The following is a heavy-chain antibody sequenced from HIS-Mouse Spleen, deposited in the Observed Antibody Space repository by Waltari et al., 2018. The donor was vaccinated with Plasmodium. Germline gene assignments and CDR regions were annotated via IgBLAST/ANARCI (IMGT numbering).Heavy chain of an antibody. CDR3: ARGQLGIDAFDI. CDR2: INHSGST. J-gene: IGHJ3*02. CDR1: GGSFSGYY. D-gene: IGHD7-27*01. V-gene: IGHV4-34*01. Sequence: QVQLQQWGAGLLKPSETLSLTCAVYGGSFSGYYWSWIRQPPGKGLEWIGEINHSGSTNYTPSLKSGVTISVYTSKNQFSRKLSSVTAADTAVYYCARGQLGIDAFDIWGQGTMVTVSS.